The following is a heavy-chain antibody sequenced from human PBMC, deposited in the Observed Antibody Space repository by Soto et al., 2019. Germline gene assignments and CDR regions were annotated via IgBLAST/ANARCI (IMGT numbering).Heavy chain of an antibody. Sequence: PGGSLRLSCAASGFTFSDYYMSWIRQAPGKGLEWVSYISSSGSTIYYADSVKGRFTISRDNAKNSLYLQMNSLRAEDTAVYYCARDIGIDIVVVPAASHMDVWGKGTTVTVSS. D-gene: IGHD2-2*01. V-gene: IGHV3-11*01. J-gene: IGHJ6*03. CDR1: GFTFSDYY. CDR2: ISSSGSTI. CDR3: ARDIGIDIVVVPAASHMDV.